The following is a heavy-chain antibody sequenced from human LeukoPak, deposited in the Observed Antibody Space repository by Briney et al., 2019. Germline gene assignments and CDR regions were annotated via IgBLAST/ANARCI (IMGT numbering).Heavy chain of an antibody. CDR3: ARDSWRYFDSSVIDY. CDR2: ISAYNGNT. Sequence: ASVKVSCKASGYTFTSYGISWVRQAPGQGLEWMGWISAYNGNTNCAQKLQGRVTMTTDTSTSTAYMELRSLRSDDTAVYYCARDSWRYFDSSVIDYWGQGTLVTVSS. D-gene: IGHD3-9*01. J-gene: IGHJ4*02. V-gene: IGHV1-18*01. CDR1: GYTFTSYG.